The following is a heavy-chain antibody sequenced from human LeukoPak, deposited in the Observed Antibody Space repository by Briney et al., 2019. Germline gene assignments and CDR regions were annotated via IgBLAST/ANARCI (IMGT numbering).Heavy chain of an antibody. CDR1: GYTFTSYD. Sequence: ASVKVSCKASGYTFTSYDINWVRQATGQGLEWMGWMNPSSGNTGYAQKFQGRVTMTRNTSISTAYMELSSLRSEDTAVYYCARDGSGYYFYYYYYGMDVWGQGTTVTVSS. D-gene: IGHD3-22*01. V-gene: IGHV1-8*01. CDR2: MNPSSGNT. J-gene: IGHJ6*02. CDR3: ARDGSGYYFYYYYYGMDV.